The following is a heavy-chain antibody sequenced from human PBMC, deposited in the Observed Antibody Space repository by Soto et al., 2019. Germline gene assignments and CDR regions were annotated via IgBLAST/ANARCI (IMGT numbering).Heavy chain of an antibody. CDR1: GFTFSDYA. D-gene: IGHD1-26*01. V-gene: IGHV3-23*01. CDR3: AKGDGRIVPRHFDY. Sequence: PGGSLRLSCAASGFTFSDYAMSWVRQAPGKGLEWVSSISSGGGSPYYADSVKGRFTISRNNSKNTLFLQMNSLRAEDTAVYYCAKGDGRIVPRHFDYWGQGTLGTVSS. CDR2: ISSGGGSP. J-gene: IGHJ4*02.